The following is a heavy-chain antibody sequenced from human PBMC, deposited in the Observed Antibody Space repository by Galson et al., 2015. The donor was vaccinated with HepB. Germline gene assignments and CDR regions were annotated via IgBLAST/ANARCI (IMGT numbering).Heavy chain of an antibody. V-gene: IGHV3-33*01. CDR1: GFIFSSFD. J-gene: IGHJ3*02. Sequence: SLRLSCAASGFIFSSFDMHWVRQAPGKGLEWVTYIQSGGGLQFYADSVKGRFTISRDDSKNTLYLRMNSLTADDTALYYCARDRRYPDDVFDIWGRGTMVTVSS. CDR2: IQSGGGLQ. D-gene: IGHD1-1*01. CDR3: ARDRRYPDDVFDI.